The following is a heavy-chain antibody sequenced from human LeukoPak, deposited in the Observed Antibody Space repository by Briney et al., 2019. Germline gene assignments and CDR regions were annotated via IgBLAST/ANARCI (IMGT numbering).Heavy chain of an antibody. CDR1: GFTFSRYW. V-gene: IGHV3-7*01. Sequence: GGSLRLSCAASGFTFSRYWMSWVRQAPGKGLEWVANIKQDGSEKYYVDSVKGRFTISRDNAKNSLYVEVHSLRAEDTAVYYCARHYYCSSTSCSFDYWGQGTLVTVSS. CDR2: IKQDGSEK. D-gene: IGHD2-2*01. J-gene: IGHJ4*02. CDR3: ARHYYCSSTSCSFDY.